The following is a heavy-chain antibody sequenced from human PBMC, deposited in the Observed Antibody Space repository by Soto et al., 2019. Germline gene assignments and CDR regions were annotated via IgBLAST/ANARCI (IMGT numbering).Heavy chain of an antibody. CDR2: IYHSGST. D-gene: IGHD2-2*02. V-gene: IGHV4-30-2*01. CDR3: ARGGYCSSTSCYRVRWFDP. CDR1: GGSISSGGYS. J-gene: IGHJ5*02. Sequence: SETLSLTCAVSGGSISSGGYSWSWIRQPPGKGLEWIGYIYHSGSTYYNPSLKSRVTISVDRSKNQFSLKLSSVTAADTAVYYCARGGYCSSTSCYRVRWFDPWGQGTLVTVSS.